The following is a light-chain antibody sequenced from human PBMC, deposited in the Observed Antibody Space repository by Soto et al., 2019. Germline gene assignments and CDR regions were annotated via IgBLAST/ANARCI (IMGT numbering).Light chain of an antibody. CDR1: SSDIGAYNY. CDR2: DVN. CDR3: ISFTSSNTGV. V-gene: IGLV2-14*03. Sequence: QSALTQPASMSGSPGQSITISCTGTSSDIGAYNYVSWYQQHPGKAPKLMIYDVNNRPSGVSDRFSGSKSGNTASLTISGVQAEDEADYYCISFTSSNTGVFGGGTKLTVL. J-gene: IGLJ2*01.